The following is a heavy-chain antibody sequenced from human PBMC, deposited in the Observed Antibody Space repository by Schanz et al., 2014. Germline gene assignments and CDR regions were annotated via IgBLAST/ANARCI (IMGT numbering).Heavy chain of an antibody. CDR2: LWHDGSKK. CDR1: GFTFSSYD. V-gene: IGHV3-33*06. J-gene: IGHJ4*02. D-gene: IGHD1-20*01. Sequence: VQLLESGGGLVQPGGSLRLSCVASGFTFSSYDVFWVRQAPGKGLEWVAILWHDGSKKYYADSVKGRFTVSRDNSKNTLYLQMNSLRAEDTAVYYCANNWNLDYWGQGTLVNVSS. CDR3: ANNWNLDY.